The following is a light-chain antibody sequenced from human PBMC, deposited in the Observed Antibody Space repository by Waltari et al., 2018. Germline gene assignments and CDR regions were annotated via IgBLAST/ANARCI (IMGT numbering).Light chain of an antibody. J-gene: IGKJ1*01. Sequence: EIVLTQSPGTLSLSPGERVTVSCRASQSVRKYLAWYQQKPGQAPRPLIYDTSTRATGIPDRFSGSGTGTDFSLTITRLEPEDVATYFCQKYGTLPATFGQGTKVEIK. CDR1: QSVRKY. CDR2: DTS. CDR3: QKYGTLPAT. V-gene: IGKV3-20*01.